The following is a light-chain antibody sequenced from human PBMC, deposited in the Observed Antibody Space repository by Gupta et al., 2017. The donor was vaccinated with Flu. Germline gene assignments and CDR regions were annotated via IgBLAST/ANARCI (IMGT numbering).Light chain of an antibody. Sequence: QAGLTQPPSVSLGLRQTAVITCTGEAYNIGDQGVAWLQQYQGHPPKLLYHSDNSRPSGIAQRFSASRSGNTATLTIADLQAEEEADYYCKAWESRSGVWMFGGGTKLTVL. J-gene: IGLJ3*02. V-gene: IGLV10-54*04. CDR3: KAWESRSGVWM. CDR2: SDN. CDR1: AYNIGDQG.